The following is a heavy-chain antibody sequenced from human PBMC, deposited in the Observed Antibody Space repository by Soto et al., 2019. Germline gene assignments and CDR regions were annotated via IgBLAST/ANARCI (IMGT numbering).Heavy chain of an antibody. D-gene: IGHD6-19*01. Sequence: QVQLVESGGGVVQPGRSLRLSCAASGSIFSSYGMNWVRQAPGKGLEWVAVMSFDGSIKYYADSVKGRFTISRDNSKNTLYLQMNSLRAEDTAVYYCATIAVPPAFDIWGQGTMVTVSS. CDR1: GSIFSSYG. CDR2: MSFDGSIK. V-gene: IGHV3-30*03. J-gene: IGHJ3*02. CDR3: ATIAVPPAFDI.